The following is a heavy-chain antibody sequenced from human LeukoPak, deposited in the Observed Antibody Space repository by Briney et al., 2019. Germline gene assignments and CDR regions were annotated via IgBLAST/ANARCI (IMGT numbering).Heavy chain of an antibody. CDR2: IYHNGNR. V-gene: IGHV4-39*07. Sequence: RPSETLSLTCTVSGGSISSRDSYWAWIRQPPGKGLEWIGSIYHNGNRYYYPSLKSRVTISVDRSKNQFSLKLSSVAAADTAVYYCARGPGVVVTARYYYYGMDVWGQGTTVTVSS. J-gene: IGHJ6*02. D-gene: IGHD2-21*02. CDR1: GGSISSRDSY. CDR3: ARGPGVVVTARYYYYGMDV.